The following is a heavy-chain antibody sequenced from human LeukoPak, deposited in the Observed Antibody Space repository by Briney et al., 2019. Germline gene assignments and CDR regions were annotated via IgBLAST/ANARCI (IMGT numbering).Heavy chain of an antibody. Sequence: SETLSLTCTVSGGSISSSSYYWGWIRQPPGKGLEWIGSIYYSGSTYYNPSLKSRVTISVDTSKNQFSLKLSSVTAADTAVYYCARLHYYGLGSYSEELWWFDPWGQGTLVTVSS. J-gene: IGHJ5*02. CDR2: IYYSGST. CDR1: GGSISSSSYY. CDR3: ARLHYYGLGSYSEELWWFDP. D-gene: IGHD3-10*01. V-gene: IGHV4-39*01.